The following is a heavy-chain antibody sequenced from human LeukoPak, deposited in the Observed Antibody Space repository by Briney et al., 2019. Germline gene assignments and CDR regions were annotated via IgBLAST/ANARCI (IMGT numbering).Heavy chain of an antibody. V-gene: IGHV1-18*01. J-gene: IGHJ3*02. CDR1: GYTFTSYG. CDR2: ISAYNGNT. Sequence: ASVKVSCKASGYTFTSYGISWVRQAPGQGLEWMGWISAYNGNTNYARKLQGRVTMTTDTSTSTAYMELRSLRSDDTAVYYCARLWFGELFSAFDIWGQGTMVTVSS. CDR3: ARLWFGELFSAFDI. D-gene: IGHD3-10*01.